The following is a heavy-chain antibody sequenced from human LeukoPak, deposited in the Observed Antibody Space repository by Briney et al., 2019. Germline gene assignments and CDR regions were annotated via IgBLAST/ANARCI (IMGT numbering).Heavy chain of an antibody. V-gene: IGHV1-69*05. CDR2: IIPIFGTA. CDR1: GGTFSSYA. D-gene: IGHD6-6*01. Sequence: SVKVSCKASGGTFSSYAISWVRQAPGQGLEWMGRIIPIFGTANYAQKFQGRVTITTDEFTSTAYMELSSLRSEDTAVYYCARDLGSCKLGPWGQGTLVTVSS. J-gene: IGHJ5*02. CDR3: ARDLGSCKLGP.